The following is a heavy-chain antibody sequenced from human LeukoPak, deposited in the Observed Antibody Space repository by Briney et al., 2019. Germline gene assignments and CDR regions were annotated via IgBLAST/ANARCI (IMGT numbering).Heavy chain of an antibody. Sequence: GGSLRLSCAASGFTFSSYWMSWVRQAPGKGLEWVSGITWNSDSVVYADSVKGRFTISRDNAKNSLYLQMNSLRAEDTALYYCVKVGTYYGEPEYFQHWGQGTLVTVSS. D-gene: IGHD3-10*01. CDR2: ITWNSDSV. J-gene: IGHJ1*01. CDR1: GFTFSSYW. V-gene: IGHV3-9*01. CDR3: VKVGTYYGEPEYFQH.